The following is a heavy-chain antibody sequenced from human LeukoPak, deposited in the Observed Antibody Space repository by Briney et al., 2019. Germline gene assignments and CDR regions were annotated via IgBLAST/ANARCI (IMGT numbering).Heavy chain of an antibody. CDR1: GGSFSGYY. J-gene: IGHJ4*02. CDR3: ARGKQLWLAGPYDY. CDR2: INHSGST. D-gene: IGHD5-18*01. V-gene: IGHV4-34*01. Sequence: SETLSLTCAVYGGSFSGYYWSWIRQPPGKGLEWIGEINHSGSTSYNPSLKSRVTISVDTSKNQFSLKLSSVTAADTAVYYCARGKQLWLAGPYDYWGQGTLVTVSS.